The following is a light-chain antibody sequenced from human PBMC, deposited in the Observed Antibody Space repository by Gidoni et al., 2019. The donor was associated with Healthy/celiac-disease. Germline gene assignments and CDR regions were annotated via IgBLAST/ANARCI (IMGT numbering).Light chain of an antibody. J-gene: IGLJ1*01. V-gene: IGLV1-40*01. CDR2: GNS. Sequence: QSVLTQPPSVSAPPGQQVTISCTGSSSNIGAGYDVHWYQQLPGTAPKLLIYGNSPRPSGVPVRFSGSKSGTSASLAITGLQAEDEADYSCQSYDSSLSGYVFGTGTKVTVL. CDR3: QSYDSSLSGYV. CDR1: SSNIGAGYD.